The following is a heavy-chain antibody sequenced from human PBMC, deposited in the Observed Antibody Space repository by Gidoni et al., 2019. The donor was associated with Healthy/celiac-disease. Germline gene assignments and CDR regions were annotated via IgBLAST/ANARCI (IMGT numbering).Heavy chain of an antibody. Sequence: EVQLVESGGGLVQPGGSLRLSCASSGFTFSAHYMDWVRQAPGKGLEWVGRTRNKANSYTTEYAASVKGRFTISRDDSKNSLYLQMNSLKTEDTAVYYCARGDVAGTRNAFDIWGQGTMVTVSS. CDR3: ARGDVAGTRNAFDI. V-gene: IGHV3-72*01. D-gene: IGHD6-19*01. CDR2: TRNKANSYTT. J-gene: IGHJ3*02. CDR1: GFTFSAHY.